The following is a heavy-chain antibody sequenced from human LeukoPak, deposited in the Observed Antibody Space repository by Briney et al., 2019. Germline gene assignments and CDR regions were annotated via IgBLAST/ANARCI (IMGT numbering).Heavy chain of an antibody. J-gene: IGHJ4*02. V-gene: IGHV4-4*07. CDR3: ARHHYYYDSSGFFRY. D-gene: IGHD3-22*01. Sequence: SETLSLTCTVSGGSISSYYWSWIRQPAGKGLEWIGRIYTSGSTNYNPSLKSRVTMSVDTSKNQFSLKLSSVTAADTAVYYCARHHYYYDSSGFFRYWGQGTLVTVSS. CDR1: GGSISSYY. CDR2: IYTSGST.